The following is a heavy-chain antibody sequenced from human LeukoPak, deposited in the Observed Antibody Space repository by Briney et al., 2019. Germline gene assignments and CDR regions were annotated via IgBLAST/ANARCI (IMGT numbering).Heavy chain of an antibody. CDR2: ISGSGGST. CDR1: GFTFSSYA. CDR3: AKTLYGSGYSDAFDI. J-gene: IGHJ3*02. D-gene: IGHD3-22*01. V-gene: IGHV3-23*01. Sequence: GGSLRLSCAASGFTFSSYAMSWVRQAPGKGLEWVSAISGSGGSTYYADSVRGRFTISRDNSKNTLYLQMNSLRAEDTAVYYCAKTLYGSGYSDAFDIWGQGTMVTVSS.